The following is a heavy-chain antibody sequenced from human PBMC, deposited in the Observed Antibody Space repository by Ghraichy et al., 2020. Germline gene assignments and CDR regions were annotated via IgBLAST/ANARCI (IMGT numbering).Heavy chain of an antibody. V-gene: IGHV3-48*02. J-gene: IGHJ6*02. Sequence: LSLTCAASGFTFSSYSMNWVRQAPGKGLEWVSYISSSSTIYYADSVKGRFTISRDNAKNSMYLQMNSLRDEDTAVYYWARDDDYRRYYYYGMDVWGQGTTVTVSS. CDR1: GFTFSSYS. D-gene: IGHD4-11*01. CDR2: ISSSSTI. CDR3: ARDDDYRRYYYYGMDV.